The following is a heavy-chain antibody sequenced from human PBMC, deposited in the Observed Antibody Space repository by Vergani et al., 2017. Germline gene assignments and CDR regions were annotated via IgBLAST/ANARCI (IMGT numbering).Heavy chain of an antibody. Sequence: EVQLVESGGGLVKPGGSLRLSCAASGFSFSNAWMTWVCQGPGKWLECVCRIKSPIEGGTTDYAAPVKGRFTISRDDSTNMLYLHMNSLKTEDTAVYYFTTLSPNWAHLWGQGTLVNVSS. CDR1: GFSFSNAW. V-gene: IGHV3-15*01. CDR3: TTLSPNWAHL. CDR2: IKSPIEGGTT. J-gene: IGHJ4*02. D-gene: IGHD7-27*01.